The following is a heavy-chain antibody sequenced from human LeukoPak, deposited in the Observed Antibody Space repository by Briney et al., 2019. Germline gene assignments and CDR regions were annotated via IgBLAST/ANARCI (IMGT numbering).Heavy chain of an antibody. CDR1: GGSFSGYY. CDR3: ARQGYDFWSGYQIGWFDP. D-gene: IGHD3-3*01. CDR2: IYYSGST. Sequence: PSETLSLTCAVYGGSFSGYYWSWIRQPPGKGLEWIGSIYYSGSTYYNPSLKSRVTISVDTSKNQFSLKLSSVTAADTAVYYCARQGYDFWSGYQIGWFDPWGQGTLVTVSS. V-gene: IGHV4-34*01. J-gene: IGHJ5*02.